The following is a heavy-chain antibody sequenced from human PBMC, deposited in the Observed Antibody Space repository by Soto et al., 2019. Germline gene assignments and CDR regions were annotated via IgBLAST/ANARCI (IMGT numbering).Heavy chain of an antibody. CDR2: TYYRSKWYN. V-gene: IGHV6-1*01. CDR1: VERVSRSSAS. CDR3: AREVGGSSWYFAY. D-gene: IGHD6-13*01. J-gene: IGHJ4*02. Sequence: LQTLSITYVLRVERVSRSSASWYYFRQYPSRGLEWLGRTYYRSKWYNDYAVSVKSRITINPDTSKNQFSLQLNSVTPEDTAVYYCAREVGGSSWYFAYWGQGTLVTVSS.